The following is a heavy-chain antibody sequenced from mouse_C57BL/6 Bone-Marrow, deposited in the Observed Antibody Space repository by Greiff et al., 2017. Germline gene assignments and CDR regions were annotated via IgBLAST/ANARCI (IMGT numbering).Heavy chain of an antibody. Sequence: EVQLQQSGAELVKPGASVKLSCTASGFNIKDYYMHWVKQRTEQGLEWIGRIDPEDGETKYAPKFQGKATITADTSSNTAYLQLSSLTSEDTAVYYCVPYYYGSSYDHYYAMDYWGQGTSVTVSS. V-gene: IGHV14-2*01. CDR3: VPYYYGSSYDHYYAMDY. CDR2: IDPEDGET. CDR1: GFNIKDYY. D-gene: IGHD1-1*01. J-gene: IGHJ4*01.